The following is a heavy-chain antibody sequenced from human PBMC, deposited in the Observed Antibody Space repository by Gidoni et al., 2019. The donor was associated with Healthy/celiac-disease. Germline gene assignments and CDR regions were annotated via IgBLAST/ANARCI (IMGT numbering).Heavy chain of an antibody. J-gene: IGHJ5*02. CDR3: AKTSSWYAITNWFDP. Sequence: EVQLLESVGGLVQPGGSLRLSCAASGFTFSRYAMSWVRQAPGKGLEWVSAISGSGGSTYYADSVKGRFTISRDNSKNTLYLQMNSLRAEDTAVYYCAKTSSWYAITNWFDPWGQGTLVTVSS. CDR2: ISGSGGST. V-gene: IGHV3-23*01. D-gene: IGHD6-13*01. CDR1: GFTFSRYA.